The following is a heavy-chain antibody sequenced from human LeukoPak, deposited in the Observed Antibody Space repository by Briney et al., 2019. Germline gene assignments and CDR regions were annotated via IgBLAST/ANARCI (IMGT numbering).Heavy chain of an antibody. Sequence: GGSLRLSCAASGFTFSSYAMSWVRQAPGKGLEWVSAIIGSGGSTYYADSVKGRFTISRDNSKNTLYLQMNSLRAEDTAVYYCAKDYYDSSGHGDAFDIWGQGTMVTVSS. J-gene: IGHJ3*02. D-gene: IGHD3-22*01. CDR3: AKDYYDSSGHGDAFDI. V-gene: IGHV3-23*01. CDR1: GFTFSSYA. CDR2: IIGSGGST.